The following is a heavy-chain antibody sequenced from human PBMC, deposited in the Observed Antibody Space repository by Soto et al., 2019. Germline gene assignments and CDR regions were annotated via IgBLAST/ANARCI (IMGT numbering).Heavy chain of an antibody. J-gene: IGHJ2*01. CDR1: GFTFSSYW. V-gene: IGHV3-74*01. CDR2: INSDGSST. Sequence: GESLKISCAASGFTFSSYWMHWVRQAPGKGLVWVSRINSDGSSTSYADSVKGLFTISRDNAKNTLYLQMNSLRAEDTAVYYCARGFGEFYWYFDLWGRGTLVTVSS. D-gene: IGHD3-10*01. CDR3: ARGFGEFYWYFDL.